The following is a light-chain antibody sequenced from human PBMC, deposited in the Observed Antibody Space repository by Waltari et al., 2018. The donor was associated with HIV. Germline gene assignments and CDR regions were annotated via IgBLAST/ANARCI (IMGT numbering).Light chain of an antibody. CDR2: KDN. J-gene: IGLJ3*02. V-gene: IGLV3-27*01. CDR1: VLAKNY. CDR3: YSAADNMGV. Sequence: SMSVSPGQTARITCSGDVLAKNYARWFQQKPGQAPVLLIYKDNERPSGIPERFSGSSSGTTVTLTISGAQVDDEADYYCYSAADNMGVFGGGTKLTVL.